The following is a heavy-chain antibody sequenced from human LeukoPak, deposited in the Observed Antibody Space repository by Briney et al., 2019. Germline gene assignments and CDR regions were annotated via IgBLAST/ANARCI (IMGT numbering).Heavy chain of an antibody. Sequence: SETLSLTCTVSGGSISSYYWSWIRQPPGKGLEWIGYIYYSGSTNYNPSLKSRVTISVDTSKNQFSLKLSSVTAADTAVYYCARKRYMTTVTRFDYWGQGTLVTVSS. CDR1: GGSISSYY. J-gene: IGHJ4*02. CDR3: ARKRYMTTVTRFDY. D-gene: IGHD4-17*01. V-gene: IGHV4-59*12. CDR2: IYYSGST.